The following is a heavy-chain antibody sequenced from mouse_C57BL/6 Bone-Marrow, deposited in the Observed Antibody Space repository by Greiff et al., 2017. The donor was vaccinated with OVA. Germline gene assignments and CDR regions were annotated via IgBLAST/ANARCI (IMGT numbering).Heavy chain of an antibody. D-gene: IGHD1-1*01. CDR1: GYTFTDYY. CDR2: INPYNGGT. Sequence: VQLQQSGPVLVKPGASVKMSCKASGYTFTDYYMNWVKQSHGKSLEWIGVINPYNGGTSYNQKFKGKATLTVDKSSSTAYMEPNSLTSEDSAVYYCARYGSSFAMDYWGQGTSVTVSS. V-gene: IGHV1-19*01. J-gene: IGHJ4*01. CDR3: ARYGSSFAMDY.